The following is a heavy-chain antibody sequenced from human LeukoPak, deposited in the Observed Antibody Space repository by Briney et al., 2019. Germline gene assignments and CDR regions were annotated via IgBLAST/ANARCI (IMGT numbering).Heavy chain of an antibody. V-gene: IGHV1-2*02. CDR2: INPNSGGT. CDR3: ARAHSSSTYFDY. Sequence: GASVKVSCKASGYTFTGYYMHWVRQAPGQGLEWMGWINPNSGGTNYAQKFQGRVTMTRDTSTSTVYMELSSLRSEDTAVYYCARAHSSSTYFDYWGQGTLVTVSS. CDR1: GYTFTGYY. J-gene: IGHJ4*02. D-gene: IGHD6-13*01.